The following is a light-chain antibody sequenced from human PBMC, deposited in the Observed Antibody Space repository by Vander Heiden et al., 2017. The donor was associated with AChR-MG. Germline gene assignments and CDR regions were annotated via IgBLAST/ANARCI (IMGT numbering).Light chain of an antibody. CDR1: NIGSKS. CDR3: QVWDSSSDLWV. Sequence: SYVLTQPPSVSVAPGQTARITCGGNNIGSKSVHWYQQKPGQAPVLVAYDDSDRPSGIPERFSGSNSGNTATLTISRVEAGDEADYYCQVWDSSSDLWVFGGGTKLTVL. J-gene: IGLJ3*02. V-gene: IGLV3-21*02. CDR2: DDS.